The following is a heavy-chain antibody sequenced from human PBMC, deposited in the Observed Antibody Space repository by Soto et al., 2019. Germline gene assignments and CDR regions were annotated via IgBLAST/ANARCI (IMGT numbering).Heavy chain of an antibody. CDR2: IKQDGSEK. CDR3: ARDPSGSSWSPLYYYYYYGMDV. V-gene: IGHV3-7*01. J-gene: IGHJ6*02. CDR1: GFTFSSYW. Sequence: QLGGSLRLSCAASGFTFSSYWMSWVRQAPGKGLEWVANIKQDGSEKYYVDSVKGRFTISRDNAKNSLYLQMNSLRAEDTAVYYCARDPSGSSWSPLYYYYYYGMDVWGQGTTVTVSS. D-gene: IGHD6-13*01.